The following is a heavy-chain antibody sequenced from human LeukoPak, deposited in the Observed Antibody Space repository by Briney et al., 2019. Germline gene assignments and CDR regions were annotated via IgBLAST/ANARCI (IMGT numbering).Heavy chain of an antibody. CDR3: ARVGEAVVVITD. CDR2: IYYSGST. V-gene: IGHV4-31*03. D-gene: IGHD3-22*01. CDR1: GGSISSGGYY. J-gene: IGHJ4*02. Sequence: PSETLSLTCTVSGGSISSGGYYWSWIRQHPGKGLEWIGYIYYSGSTYYNPSLKSRVTISVDTSKNQFSLKLSSVTAADTAVYYCARVGEAVVVITDWGQGTLVTVSS.